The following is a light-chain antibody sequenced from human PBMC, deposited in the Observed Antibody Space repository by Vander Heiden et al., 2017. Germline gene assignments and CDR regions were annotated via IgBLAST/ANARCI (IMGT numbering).Light chain of an antibody. CDR1: RSLLNTFNNKNF. CDR3: HQYYETPQT. V-gene: IGKV4-1*01. Sequence: DIVMIQTPVSLAVSLGDRATITCKSSRSLLNTFNNKNFLAWYQQKPGQPTKLLIYWASSRESGVPGRCSGSGSGTDFTLTISSLQDEDVAVYSYHQYYETPQTFGQGTKVEIK. CDR2: WAS. J-gene: IGKJ1*01.